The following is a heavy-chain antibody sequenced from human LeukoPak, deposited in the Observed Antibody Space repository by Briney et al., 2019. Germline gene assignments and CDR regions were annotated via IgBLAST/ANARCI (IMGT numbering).Heavy chain of an antibody. CDR3: ARDHREFPAFDI. Sequence: PSETLSLTCTVSGGSISSSPWSCIRQPAGKGLEWIGRIYTSGTTSYTPSLKSRVTMSVDTSKNQFSLTLSSVTAADTAVYYCARDHREFPAFDIWGQGTLLTVSS. J-gene: IGHJ3*02. V-gene: IGHV4-4*07. CDR1: GGSISSSP. D-gene: IGHD3-10*01. CDR2: IYTSGTT.